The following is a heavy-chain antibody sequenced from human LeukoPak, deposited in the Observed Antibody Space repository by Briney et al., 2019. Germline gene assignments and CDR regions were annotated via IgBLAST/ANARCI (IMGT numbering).Heavy chain of an antibody. J-gene: IGHJ5*02. CDR1: GFTFSSYS. V-gene: IGHV3-21*01. CDR3: ASGSGSLASP. D-gene: IGHD3-10*01. CDR2: ISTSSSYI. Sequence: PGGSLRLSCAASGFTFSSYSMNWVRQAPGKGLEWVSSISTSSSYIYHADSVKGRFTISRDNAKNSLYLQMSSLRAEDTAVYYCASGSGSLASPWGQGTLVTVSS.